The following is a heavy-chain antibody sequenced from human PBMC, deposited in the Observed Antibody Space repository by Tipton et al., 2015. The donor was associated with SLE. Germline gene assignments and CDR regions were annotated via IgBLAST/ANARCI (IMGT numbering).Heavy chain of an antibody. CDR2: ISSSSSYT. Sequence: SLRLSCAASGFTFSSYSMNWVRQAPGKGLEWVSYISSSSSYTNYADSVKGRFTISRDNAKNSLYLQMNSLRAEDTAVYYCARGGGGQYGSGSYYNYWGQGTLVTVSS. V-gene: IGHV3-21*05. J-gene: IGHJ4*02. D-gene: IGHD3-10*01. CDR3: ARGGGGQYGSGSYYNY. CDR1: GFTFSSYS.